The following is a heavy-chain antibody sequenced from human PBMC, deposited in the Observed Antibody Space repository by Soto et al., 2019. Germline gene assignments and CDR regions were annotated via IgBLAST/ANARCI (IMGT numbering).Heavy chain of an antibody. CDR3: GKARSAKCRIAY. J-gene: IGHJ4*02. CDR1: GFNFGAFE. Sequence: QVQLVESGGGVVQPGGSQSLSCAASGFNFGAFEMYWVRQAPGKGLEWVAFISRDGSRKYYAASVLGRFTVSRDNSQNTVSLQMCSLRPEDTAGYYCGKARSAKCRIAYCGEGTLVTASS. CDR2: ISRDGSRK. V-gene: IGHV3-30*04. D-gene: IGHD6-19*01.